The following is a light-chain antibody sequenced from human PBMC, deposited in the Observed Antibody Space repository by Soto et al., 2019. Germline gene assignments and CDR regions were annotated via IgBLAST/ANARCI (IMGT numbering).Light chain of an antibody. V-gene: IGKV1-39*01. CDR2: AAS. CDR1: QSISSY. Sequence: DIQMTQSPSSRSSSVGYGVAITCRASQSISSYLNWYQHKPGKAPKLLIYAASSLQSGVTSRFSGSGSGTDFTLTISSLQPEDFATYYCQQSYTTPYTFGQGTRMEIK. CDR3: QQSYTTPYT. J-gene: IGKJ5*01.